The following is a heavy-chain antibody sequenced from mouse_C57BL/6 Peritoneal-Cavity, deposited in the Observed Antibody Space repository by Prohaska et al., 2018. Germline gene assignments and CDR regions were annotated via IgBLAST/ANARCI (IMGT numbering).Heavy chain of an antibody. Sequence: QVQLQQPGAELVKPGASVKLSCKASGYTFTSYWMQWVKQRPGQGLEWIGEIDPSDSYTNYNQKFKGKATLTVDTSSSTAYMQLSSLTSEDSAVYYRARGLITPFFDYWGLGTTLTVSS. CDR2: IDPSDSYT. J-gene: IGHJ2*01. CDR1: GYTFTSYW. CDR3: ARGLITPFFDY. V-gene: IGHV1-50*01. D-gene: IGHD1-1*01.